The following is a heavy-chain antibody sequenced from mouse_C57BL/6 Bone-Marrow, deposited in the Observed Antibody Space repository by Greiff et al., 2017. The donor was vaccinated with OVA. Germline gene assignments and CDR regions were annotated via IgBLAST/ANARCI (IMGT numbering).Heavy chain of an antibody. CDR3: ARHLIPYDYDDFDY. V-gene: IGHV5-9*01. CDR2: ISGGGGNT. Sequence: EVKLMESGGGLVKPGGSLKLSCAASGFTFSSYTMSWVRQTPEKRLEWVATISGGGGNTYYPDSVKGRFTISRDNAKNTLYLQMSSLMSEDTALDYCARHLIPYDYDDFDYWGQGTTLTVSS. J-gene: IGHJ2*01. D-gene: IGHD2-4*01. CDR1: GFTFSSYT.